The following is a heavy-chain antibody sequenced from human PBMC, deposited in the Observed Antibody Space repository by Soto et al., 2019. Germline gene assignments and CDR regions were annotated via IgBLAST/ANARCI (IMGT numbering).Heavy chain of an antibody. CDR2: IYYSGRT. V-gene: IGHV4-39*01. CDR1: GGSIGRSTYY. Sequence: QLQLQESGPGLVRPSETLSLTCTVSGGSIGRSTYYCVWIRQSPGKGLEWIGIIYYSGRTYYNPSLKWVVTISVDRSKYQFSLKLNSLTAADAAVFYCARLVEAAGNYFDYWGQGTQVTVSS. D-gene: IGHD6-13*01. CDR3: ARLVEAAGNYFDY. J-gene: IGHJ4*02.